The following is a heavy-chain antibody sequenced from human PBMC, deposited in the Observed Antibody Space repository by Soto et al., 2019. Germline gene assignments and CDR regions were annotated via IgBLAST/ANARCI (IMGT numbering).Heavy chain of an antibody. V-gene: IGHV4-34*01. J-gene: IGHJ6*02. Sequence: SETRSLTCGVYGGSFSGYCWSGSGQPPGKGLEWMGEINHSGSTNYNPSLKSRVTISVDTSKNQFSLKLSSVTAADTAVYYCARGGKGSSTSLLYWHYYYYGMDVWGQGTTVTVSS. D-gene: IGHD2-2*02. CDR3: ARGGKGSSTSLLYWHYYYYGMDV. CDR1: GGSFSGYC. CDR2: INHSGST.